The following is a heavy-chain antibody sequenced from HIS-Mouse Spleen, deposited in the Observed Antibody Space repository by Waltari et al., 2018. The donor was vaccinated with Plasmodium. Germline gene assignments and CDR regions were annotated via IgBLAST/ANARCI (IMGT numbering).Heavy chain of an antibody. D-gene: IGHD6-13*01. V-gene: IGHV3-30*18. CDR3: AKDRRSSSWYVDY. J-gene: IGHJ4*02. Sequence: QVQLVESGGGVVQLGRSLRLSCAACGLPFCSLVLHWVRPGPGKGLEWVAVRSYDGSNKYYADSVKGRFTISRDNSKNTLYLQMNSLRAEDTAVYYCAKDRRSSSWYVDYWGQGTLVTVSS. CDR1: GLPFCSLV. CDR2: RSYDGSNK.